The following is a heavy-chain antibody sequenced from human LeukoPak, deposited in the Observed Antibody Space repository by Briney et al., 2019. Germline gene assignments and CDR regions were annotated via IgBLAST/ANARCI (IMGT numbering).Heavy chain of an antibody. D-gene: IGHD3-22*01. J-gene: IGHJ4*02. Sequence: PGGSLRLSCAASGFTVGSNYMSWVRQAQGKGLEWVSVFYRGGSTNYADSVKGRFTISRDTSKNTLYLQMNSLRAEDTAVYYCARLSANSSAYFFDYRGQGTLVTVSS. CDR3: ARLSANSSAYFFDY. CDR2: FYRGGST. V-gene: IGHV3-66*04. CDR1: GFTVGSNY.